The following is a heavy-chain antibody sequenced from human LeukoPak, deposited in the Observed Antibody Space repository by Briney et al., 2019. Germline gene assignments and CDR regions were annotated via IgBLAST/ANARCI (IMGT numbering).Heavy chain of an antibody. Sequence: GGSLRLSCAASGFTFSSHGMSWVRQAPGKGLEWVSTISGSGDNTYYADSVKGRFTISRDNSKNTLYLQMDSLRAEDTAVYYCARDLGGERTAEFGGQGTLVTVSS. CDR3: ARDLGGERTAEF. J-gene: IGHJ4*02. V-gene: IGHV3-23*01. CDR1: GFTFSSHG. CDR2: ISGSGDNT. D-gene: IGHD2-21*01.